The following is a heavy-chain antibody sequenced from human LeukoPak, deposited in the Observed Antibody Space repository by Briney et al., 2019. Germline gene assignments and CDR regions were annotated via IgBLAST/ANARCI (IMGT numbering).Heavy chain of an antibody. CDR3: ATDGAGFDT. CDR1: GFTFSDYY. CDR2: INIGGTNT. Sequence: GGSLRLSCAASGFTFSDYYMSWIRQAPGKGLECLSYINIGGTNTHYADSVKGRFTISRDNAKKSLYLEMNNLRAEDTAVYYCATDGAGFDTWGQGVLVTVSS. V-gene: IGHV3-11*01. J-gene: IGHJ5*02.